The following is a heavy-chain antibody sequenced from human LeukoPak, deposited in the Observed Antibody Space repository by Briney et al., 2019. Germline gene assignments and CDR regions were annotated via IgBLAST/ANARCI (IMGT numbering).Heavy chain of an antibody. V-gene: IGHV3-15*01. J-gene: IGHJ4*02. CDR3: TTFYHEYSPY. CDR2: IKSNADGGTP. D-gene: IGHD2/OR15-2a*01. Sequence: GGSLRLPCAASGFSFMNAWMIWVRQAPGKGLEWVGRIKSNADGGTPDYAAPARGRFTISRDDPKNTLYLQMNSLKTEDTAVYYCTTFYHEYSPYWGRGTLVTVSS. CDR1: GFSFMNAW.